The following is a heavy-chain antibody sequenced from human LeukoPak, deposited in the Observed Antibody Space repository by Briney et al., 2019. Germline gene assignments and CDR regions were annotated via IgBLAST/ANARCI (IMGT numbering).Heavy chain of an antibody. Sequence: ASVKVSCKASGYTFTSYGISWVRQAPGQGLEWMGRIIPIFGTANYAQKFQGRVTITTDESTSTAYMELSSLRSEDTAVYYCARSHYYGSVDYWGQGTLVTVSS. V-gene: IGHV1-69*05. CDR3: ARSHYYGSVDY. CDR2: IIPIFGTA. CDR1: GYTFTSYG. D-gene: IGHD3-10*01. J-gene: IGHJ4*02.